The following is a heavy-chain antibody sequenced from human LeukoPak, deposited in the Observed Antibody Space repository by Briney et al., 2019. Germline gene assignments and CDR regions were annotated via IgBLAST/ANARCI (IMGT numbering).Heavy chain of an antibody. Sequence: PSESLSLTCTVSGGSISSSSYYWGWIRQPPGKGLEWIGSIYYSGSTYYNPSLKSRVTISVDTSKNQFSLKLSSVTAADTAVYYCARLDLEWRVDYWGQGTLVTVSS. V-gene: IGHV4-39*01. CDR3: ARLDLEWRVDY. CDR1: GGSISSSSYY. D-gene: IGHD1-1*01. J-gene: IGHJ4*02. CDR2: IYYSGST.